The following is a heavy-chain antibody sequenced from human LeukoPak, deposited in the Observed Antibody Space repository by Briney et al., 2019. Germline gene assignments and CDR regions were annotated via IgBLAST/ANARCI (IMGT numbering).Heavy chain of an antibody. CDR1: GYTFTGYY. V-gene: IGHV1-2*02. J-gene: IGHJ6*02. Sequence: GASVKVSCKASGYTFTGYYMHWVRQAPGQGLEWMGWINPNSGGTNYAQKFQGRVTMTRDTSISTAYMELSSLRSEDTAVYYCARSPTGQLCSSTSCSTYYYYGMDVWGQGTTVTVSS. D-gene: IGHD2-2*01. CDR3: ARSPTGQLCSSTSCSTYYYYGMDV. CDR2: INPNSGGT.